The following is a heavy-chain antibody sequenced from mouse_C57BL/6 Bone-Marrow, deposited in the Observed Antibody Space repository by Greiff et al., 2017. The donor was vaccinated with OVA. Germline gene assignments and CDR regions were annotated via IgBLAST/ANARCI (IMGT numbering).Heavy chain of an antibody. Sequence: DVKLVESGGGLVKPGGSLKLSCAASGFTFSSYAMSWVRQTPEKRLEWVATISDGGSYTYYPDNVKGRFTISRDNAKNNLYLQMSHLKSEDTAMYYCAREGLLLDYAMDYWGQGTSVTVSS. CDR1: GFTFSSYA. CDR3: AREGLLLDYAMDY. J-gene: IGHJ4*01. D-gene: IGHD2-1*01. CDR2: ISDGGSYT. V-gene: IGHV5-4*01.